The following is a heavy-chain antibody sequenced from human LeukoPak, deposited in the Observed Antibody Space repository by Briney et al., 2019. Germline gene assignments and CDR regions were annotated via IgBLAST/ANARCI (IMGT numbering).Heavy chain of an antibody. CDR2: IYSGGST. D-gene: IGHD5-12*01. CDR1: GFTFDDYG. CDR3: ARDLVATTNRYYYYYGMDV. V-gene: IGHV3-53*01. Sequence: PGRSLRLSCAASGFTFDDYGMHWVRQAPGKGLEWVSVIYSGGSTYYADSVKGRFTISRDNSKNTLYLQMNSLRAEDTAVYYCARDLVATTNRYYYYYGMDVWGQGTTVTVSS. J-gene: IGHJ6*02.